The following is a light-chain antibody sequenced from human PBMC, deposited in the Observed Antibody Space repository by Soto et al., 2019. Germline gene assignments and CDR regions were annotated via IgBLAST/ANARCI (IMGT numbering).Light chain of an antibody. CDR3: SSYTSSSTYV. J-gene: IGLJ1*01. V-gene: IGLV2-14*01. CDR1: SSDVCGYNY. CDR2: DVS. Sequence: QSALTQPASVSGSPGPSITISFTGTSSDVCGYNYVSWYQQHPGKAPKLMIDDVSNRPSGVSNRFSGSKSGNTASLTISGLQAEDGAYYYCSSYTSSSTYVFGTGTKVTV.